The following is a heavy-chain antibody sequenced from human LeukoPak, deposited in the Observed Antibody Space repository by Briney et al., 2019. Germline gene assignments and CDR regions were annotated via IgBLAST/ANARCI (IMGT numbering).Heavy chain of an antibody. J-gene: IGHJ4*02. Sequence: ASVKVSCKASGYTFTSYGISWVRQAPGQGLEWMGWISAYNGNTNYAQKLQGRVTMTTDTSTSTAYMELRSLRSDDTAVYYCARYSSRYSSSWYEDYWGQGTLVTVSS. CDR3: ARYSSRYSSSWYEDY. V-gene: IGHV1-18*01. CDR1: GYTFTSYG. D-gene: IGHD6-13*01. CDR2: ISAYNGNT.